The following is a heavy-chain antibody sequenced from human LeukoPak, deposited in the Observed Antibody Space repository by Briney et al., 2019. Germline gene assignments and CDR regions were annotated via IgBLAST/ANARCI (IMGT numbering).Heavy chain of an antibody. Sequence: PSETLSLTCTVSGDSISSFYWSWIRQPPGKGLEWIGYIYYSGSTKYNPSLKRRVTISVDTSKNQFSLKLTSVTAADTAVYYCARGGGNCGGDCYALDYWGQGTRVAVSS. CDR2: IYYSGST. CDR3: ARGGGNCGGDCYALDY. V-gene: IGHV4-59*01. J-gene: IGHJ4*02. CDR1: GDSISSFY. D-gene: IGHD2-21*02.